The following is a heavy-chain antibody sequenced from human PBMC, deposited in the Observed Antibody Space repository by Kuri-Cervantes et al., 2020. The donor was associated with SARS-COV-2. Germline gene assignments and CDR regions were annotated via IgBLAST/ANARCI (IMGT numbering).Heavy chain of an antibody. CDR1: GYSISSGYY. J-gene: IGHJ4*02. CDR2: IYHSGST. V-gene: IGHV4-38-2*02. D-gene: IGHD1-26*01. Sequence: SETLSLTCTVSGYSISSGYYWGWIRQPPGKGLEWIGSIYHSGSTYYNPSLKSRVTISVDMSKNQFSLKLSSVTAADTAVYYCAGTTKLVGATIFDYWGQGTLVTVSS. CDR3: AGTTKLVGATIFDY.